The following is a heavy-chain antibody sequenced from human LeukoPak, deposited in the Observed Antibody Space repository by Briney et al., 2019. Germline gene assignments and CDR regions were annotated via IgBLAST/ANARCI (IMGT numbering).Heavy chain of an antibody. D-gene: IGHD6-13*01. CDR3: ARAYHRSWYPHRFHP. CDR1: GYSISSGYY. J-gene: IGHJ5*02. CDR2: IYHNGNT. Sequence: SETLSLTCAVSGYSISSGYYWGWIRQPPRKGLEWIGSIYHNGNTYYNPSLKSRVTISVDTSKNEFSLKLSSVTAADTAVYYCARAYHRSWYPHRFHPWGQGPLVPVSS. V-gene: IGHV4-38-2*01.